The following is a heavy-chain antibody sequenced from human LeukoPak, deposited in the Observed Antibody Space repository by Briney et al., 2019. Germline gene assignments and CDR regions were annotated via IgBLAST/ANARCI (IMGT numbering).Heavy chain of an antibody. CDR2: IYYSGST. CDR3: ARAKYSSSPDY. J-gene: IGHJ4*02. D-gene: IGHD6-6*01. V-gene: IGHV4-39*07. Sequence: PSETLSLTCTVSGGSISSSSYYWGWIRQPPGKGLEWIGSIYYSGSTYYNPSLKSRVTISVDTSKNQFSLKLSSVTAADTAVYYCARAKYSSSPDYWGQGTLVTVSS. CDR1: GGSISSSSYY.